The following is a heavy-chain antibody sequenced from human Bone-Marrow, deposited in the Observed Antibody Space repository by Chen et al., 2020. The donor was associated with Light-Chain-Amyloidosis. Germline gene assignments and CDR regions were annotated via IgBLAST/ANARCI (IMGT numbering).Heavy chain of an antibody. CDR2: IYPDDSDA. Sequence: EVQLEQSGPEVKKPGESLKISCKGSGYTFPNYWIGWVRQMPGKGLEWMGVIYPDDSDARYRPSFEGQVTISADKPITTAYLQWRSLKASDTAMYYCARRRDGYNFDYWGQGTLVTVSS. CDR3: ARRRDGYNFDY. V-gene: IGHV5-51*01. CDR1: GYTFPNYW. J-gene: IGHJ4*02. D-gene: IGHD5-12*01.